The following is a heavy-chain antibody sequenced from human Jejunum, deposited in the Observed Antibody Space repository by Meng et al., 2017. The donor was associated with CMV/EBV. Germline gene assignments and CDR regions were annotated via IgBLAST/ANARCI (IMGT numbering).Heavy chain of an antibody. J-gene: IGHJ4*02. CDR1: FTVSSYD. D-gene: IGHD2/OR15-2a*01. CDR3: ARGGSGSYFLRYFDY. CDR2: IGQSDSTT. V-gene: IGHV3-48*03. Sequence: FTVSSYDMRWVRQTPGKGLEWISYIGQSDSTTYYADSVKGRFTISRDNVKNSLYLLMESLRPEDTAVYYCARGGSGSYFLRYFDYFGQGALVTVSS.